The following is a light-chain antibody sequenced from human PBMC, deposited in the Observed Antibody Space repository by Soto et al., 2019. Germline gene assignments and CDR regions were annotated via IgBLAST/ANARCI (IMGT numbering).Light chain of an antibody. CDR2: GAS. CDR3: QQYGGSPYT. J-gene: IGKJ2*01. CDR1: QSVSTSY. V-gene: IGKV3-20*01. Sequence: EIVLTQSPGTLSLSPGERAILSCRASQSVSTSYLAWYQQKPGQAPRLLIYGASSRATGIPDRFSGSGSGTDFRLTISRLEPEDFAVYYCQQYGGSPYTFGQGTKLEIK.